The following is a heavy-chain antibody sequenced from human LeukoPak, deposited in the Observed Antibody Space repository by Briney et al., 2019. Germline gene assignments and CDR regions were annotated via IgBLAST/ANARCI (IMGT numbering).Heavy chain of an antibody. CDR3: ARVTGIAVAGTYY. V-gene: IGHV4-34*12. Sequence: PSETLSLTCAVYGESFNDYYWTWIRQPPGKGLEWIGEIIHGGNSNYNPSLKSRVSISIDTSNNQFSLKLSSVTAADTAVYYCARVTGIAVAGTYYWGQGTLVTVSS. J-gene: IGHJ4*02. D-gene: IGHD6-19*01. CDR1: GESFNDYY. CDR2: IIHGGNS.